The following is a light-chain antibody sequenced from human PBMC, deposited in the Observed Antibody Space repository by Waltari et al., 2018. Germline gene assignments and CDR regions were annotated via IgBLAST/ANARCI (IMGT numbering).Light chain of an antibody. Sequence: QSALPQPASVSGSPGQSITMSSTGTSSDIGPYQYVSWYQQYPYKAPELIIYEVSNRPSGVSNRFSSSKSGNTAALSIAGLQAEDESDYYCSSFTSTNTLLFGGGTKLTVL. J-gene: IGLJ3*02. CDR3: SSFTSTNTLL. CDR1: SSDIGPYQY. CDR2: EVS. V-gene: IGLV2-14*01.